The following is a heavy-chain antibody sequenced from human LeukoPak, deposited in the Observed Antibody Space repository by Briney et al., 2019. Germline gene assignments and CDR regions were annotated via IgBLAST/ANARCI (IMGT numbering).Heavy chain of an antibody. V-gene: IGHV4-4*07. CDR3: AKYSSSSLRAFDI. CDR2: IYTSGST. CDR1: GASITSYY. Sequence: SEPLSLTCTVSGASITSYYGSWIRQPAGKELEWIGRIYTSGSTNYNPSLKSRVTMSVDTSKNQFSLNLSSVTAAGTAVYYCAKYSSSSLRAFDIWGQGTMVTVSS. J-gene: IGHJ3*02. D-gene: IGHD6-13*01.